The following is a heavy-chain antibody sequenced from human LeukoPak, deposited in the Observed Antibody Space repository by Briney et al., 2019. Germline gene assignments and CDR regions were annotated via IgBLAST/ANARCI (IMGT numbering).Heavy chain of an antibody. D-gene: IGHD2-15*01. CDR2: IIPILGIA. CDR1: GGTFSSYA. CDR3: AREGCSGGSCYVGNWFDP. J-gene: IGHJ5*02. V-gene: IGHV1-69*04. Sequence: GASVTVSCKASGGTFSSYAISWVRQAPGQGLEWMGRIIPILGIANYAQKFQGRVTITADKSTSTAYMELSSLRSEDTAVYYCAREGCSGGSCYVGNWFDPWGQGTLVTVSS.